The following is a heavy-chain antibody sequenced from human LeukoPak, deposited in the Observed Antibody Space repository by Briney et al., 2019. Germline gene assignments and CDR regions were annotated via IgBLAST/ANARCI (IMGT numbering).Heavy chain of an antibody. V-gene: IGHV3-23*01. J-gene: IGHJ4*02. Sequence: PGGSLRLSCAGSGFSVTTYDMTWVRQAPGKGLEWVSGISGSGYSTYYGDSVKGRFTISRDSSKNTLYVQMNSLRAEDTAIYYCAKVASVGTVTFGGVLARPHFDYWGQGTLVTVSS. CDR2: ISGSGYST. CDR1: GFSVTTYD. CDR3: AKVASVGTVTFGGVLARPHFDY. D-gene: IGHD3-16*02.